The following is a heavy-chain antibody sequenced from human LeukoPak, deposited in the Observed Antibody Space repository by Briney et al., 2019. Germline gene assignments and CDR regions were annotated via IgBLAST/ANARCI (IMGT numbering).Heavy chain of an antibody. CDR2: IWYDGSNK. Sequence: GGSLRLSCAASGFTFSSYAMSWVRQAPGKGLEWVAVIWYDGSNKYYADSVKGRFTISRDNSKNTLYLQMNSLRAEDTAVYYCAKSMVVDRNYYYYMDVWGKGTTVTVSS. V-gene: IGHV3-33*06. CDR3: AKSMVVDRNYYYYMDV. CDR1: GFTFSSYA. J-gene: IGHJ6*03. D-gene: IGHD2-15*01.